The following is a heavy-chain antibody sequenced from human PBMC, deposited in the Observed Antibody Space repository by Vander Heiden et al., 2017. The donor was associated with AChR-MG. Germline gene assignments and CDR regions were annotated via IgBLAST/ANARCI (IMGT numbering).Heavy chain of an antibody. D-gene: IGHD6-13*01. J-gene: IGHJ6*03. Sequence: QVQLQESGPGLVKPSETLSLTCTVSGGSISSYYWSWLRQPAGKGLEWIGRIYTSGSTNYNPSLKRRVTMSVDTSKNQFSLKLSSVTAADTAVYYCARDRSLARYSSSWYREGYYYYMDVWGKGTTVTVSS. CDR1: GGSISSYY. CDR2: IYTSGST. V-gene: IGHV4-4*07. CDR3: ARDRSLARYSSSWYREGYYYYMDV.